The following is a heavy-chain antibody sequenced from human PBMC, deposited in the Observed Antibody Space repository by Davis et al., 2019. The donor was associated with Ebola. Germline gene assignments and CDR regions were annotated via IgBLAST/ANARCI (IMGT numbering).Heavy chain of an antibody. CDR3: ARDPHVYTWNAHPTWDQ. J-gene: IGHJ4*02. V-gene: IGHV1-69*06. Sequence: SVKVSCKASGGTFTSYAFTWLRQAPGQGLEWMGGIIPRYETTRYAQKFQGRVSITADKSTNTVYMEVRRLRSEDTAVYYCARDPHVYTWNAHPTWDQWGQGTLVTVSS. CDR2: IIPRYETT. CDR1: GGTFTSYA. D-gene: IGHD1-1*01.